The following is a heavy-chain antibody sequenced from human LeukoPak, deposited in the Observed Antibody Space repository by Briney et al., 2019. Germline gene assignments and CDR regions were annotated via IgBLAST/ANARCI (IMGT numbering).Heavy chain of an antibody. D-gene: IGHD3-10*01. CDR1: GFTVNTNY. CDR3: AKDRPNYYETSGSYYKIKGDF. J-gene: IGHJ4*02. CDR2: LYSGSST. V-gene: IGHV3-53*01. Sequence: GGPLRLPCAASGFTVNTNYMNWVRQAPGKGLEWVSFLYSGSSTYYADSVEGRFTISRDSSKNTLFLQMKDLRAEDTAVYYCAKDRPNYYETSGSYYKIKGDFWGQGSLVTVSS.